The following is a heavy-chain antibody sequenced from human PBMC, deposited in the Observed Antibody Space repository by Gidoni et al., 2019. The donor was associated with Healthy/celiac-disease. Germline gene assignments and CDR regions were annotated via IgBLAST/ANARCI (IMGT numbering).Heavy chain of an antibody. D-gene: IGHD1-20*01. J-gene: IGHJ4*02. CDR2: ISSSSSTI. Sequence: PGKGLEWVSYISSSSSTIYYADSVKGRFTISRDNAKNSLYLQMNSLRDEDTAVYYCARDRSPYNWNVHWGQGTLVTVSS. CDR3: ARDRSPYNWNVH. V-gene: IGHV3-48*02.